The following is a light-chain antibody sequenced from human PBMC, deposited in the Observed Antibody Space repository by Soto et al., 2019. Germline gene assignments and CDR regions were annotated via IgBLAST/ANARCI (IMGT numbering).Light chain of an antibody. V-gene: IGLV2-14*01. CDR1: SSDVGGYNY. Sequence: QSALTQPASVSGSPGQSITISCSGTSSDVGGYNYVSWYQQHPGKAPKLMIYEVSSRPSGVSNRFSGSKSGNTASLTISGLQAEDEADYYCSSYTSSSTLVFGRGTKPTVL. J-gene: IGLJ2*01. CDR2: EVS. CDR3: SSYTSSSTLV.